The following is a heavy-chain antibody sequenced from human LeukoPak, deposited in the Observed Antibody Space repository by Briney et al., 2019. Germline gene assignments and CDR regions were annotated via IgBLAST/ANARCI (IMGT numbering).Heavy chain of an antibody. V-gene: IGHV3-7*03. CDR3: AKVHGAGVRPDYYDSSGPFDY. CDR1: GVTFSSYW. Sequence: GGSLRLSCAATGVTFSSYWMSWVRQAPGKGLTWVANIKQDGSEKYYVDSVKGRFTISRDNAKNTLYLQMNSLRAEDTAVYYCAKVHGAGVRPDYYDSSGPFDYWGQGTLVTVSS. D-gene: IGHD3-22*01. CDR2: IKQDGSEK. J-gene: IGHJ4*02.